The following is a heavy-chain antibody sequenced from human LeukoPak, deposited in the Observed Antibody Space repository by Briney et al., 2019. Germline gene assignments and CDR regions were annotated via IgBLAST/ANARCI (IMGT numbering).Heavy chain of an antibody. CDR2: ISSSSSYT. V-gene: IGHV3-11*06. D-gene: IGHD3-10*01. CDR1: RFTFSDYY. CDR3: ARGGGSGTFDY. Sequence: PGGSLRLSCAASRFTFSDYYMSWIRQAPGKGLEWVSCISSSSSYTNYADSVKGRFTISRDNAKNSLYLQMDSLRAEDTAVYYCARGGGSGTFDYWGQGTLVTVSS. J-gene: IGHJ4*02.